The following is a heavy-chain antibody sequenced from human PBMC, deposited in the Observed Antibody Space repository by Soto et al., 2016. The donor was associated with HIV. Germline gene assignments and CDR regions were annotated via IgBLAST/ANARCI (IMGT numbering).Heavy chain of an antibody. J-gene: IGHJ4*03. CDR1: GGSFNNYY. D-gene: IGHD2-15*01. Sequence: VQLQQWGAGLLKPSETLSLTCAVYGGSFNNYYWAWIRQPPGKGLEWIGEINHYENTNYNPSLKSRVTMSADASKNQFSMRLTSVIAADTAVYYCARADCNGGRCDFFDSWGNGPWSPCLQ. CDR3: ARADCNGGRCDFFDS. V-gene: IGHV4-34*02. CDR2: INHYENT.